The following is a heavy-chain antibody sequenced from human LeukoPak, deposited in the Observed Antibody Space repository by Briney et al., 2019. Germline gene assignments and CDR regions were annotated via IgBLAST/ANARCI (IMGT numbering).Heavy chain of an antibody. CDR2: IYPGDSDT. J-gene: IGHJ6*03. D-gene: IGHD2-2*01. V-gene: IGHV5-51*01. CDR1: GYSFTSYW. CDR3: ARRHSSTSWYYYYYMDV. Sequence: GESLKISCKGPGYSFTSYWIGWVRQMPGKGLEWMGIIYPGDSDTRYSPSFQGQVTISADKSISTAYLQWSSLKASDTAMYYCARRHSSTSWYYYYYMDVWGKGTTVTVSS.